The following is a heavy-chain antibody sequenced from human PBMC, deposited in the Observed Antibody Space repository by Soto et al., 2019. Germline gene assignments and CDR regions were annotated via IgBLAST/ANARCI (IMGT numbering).Heavy chain of an antibody. D-gene: IGHD3-22*01. CDR2: ISYDGSNK. J-gene: IGHJ6*02. V-gene: IGHV3-30-3*01. CDR3: ATAYYYDSSGYPPWFYYYYGMDV. CDR1: RFTFSSYA. Sequence: GGSLRLSCAAPRFTFSSYAMHWVRLAPGKGLEWVAVISYDGSNKYYADSVKGRFTISRDNSKNTLYLQMNSLRAEDTAVYYCATAYYYDSSGYPPWFYYYYGMDVWGQGTTVTVSS.